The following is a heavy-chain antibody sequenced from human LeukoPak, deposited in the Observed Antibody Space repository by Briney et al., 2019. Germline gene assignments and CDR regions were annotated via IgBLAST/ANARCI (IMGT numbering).Heavy chain of an antibody. CDR2: IDYSGSA. D-gene: IGHD4-23*01. Sequence: SETLSLTCTVSGGSISSYYWSWIRQSPGKGLEWIGYIDYSGSAYYNPSLKSRVTISVDTAKNQFSLKLSSVTAADTAVYYSARDAWNGNSPLDYWGQGTLVTVSS. CDR3: ARDAWNGNSPLDY. J-gene: IGHJ4*02. V-gene: IGHV4-59*12. CDR1: GGSISSYY.